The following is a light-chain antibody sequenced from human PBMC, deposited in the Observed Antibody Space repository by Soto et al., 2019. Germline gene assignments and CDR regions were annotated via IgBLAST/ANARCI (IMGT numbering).Light chain of an antibody. J-gene: IGLJ3*02. V-gene: IGLV2-14*01. CDR2: DVS. CDR3: SSYTTSSTQV. CDR1: SSDVGTYNY. Sequence: QSVLTQPASVSGSPGQSITISCTGTSSDVGTYNYVSWYQHRPGKAPKLMIYDVSYRPSGVSNHFSGSKSANTASLTISGLQAEDEADYYCSSYTTSSTQVFGGGTKLTVL.